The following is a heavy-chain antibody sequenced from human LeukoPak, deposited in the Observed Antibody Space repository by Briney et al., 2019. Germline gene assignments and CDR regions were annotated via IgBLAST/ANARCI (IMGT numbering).Heavy chain of an antibody. J-gene: IGHJ4*02. CDR2: INHSGST. CDR1: GGSFSGYY. D-gene: IGHD5-18*01. Sequence: SETLSLTCAVYGGSFSGYYWSWIHQPPGKGLEWIGEINHSGSTNYNPSLKSRVTISVDTSKNQFSLKLSSVTAADTAVYYCARDGYSYGQRYDGRSTFDYWGQGTLVTVSS. V-gene: IGHV4-34*01. CDR3: ARDGYSYGQRYDGRSTFDY.